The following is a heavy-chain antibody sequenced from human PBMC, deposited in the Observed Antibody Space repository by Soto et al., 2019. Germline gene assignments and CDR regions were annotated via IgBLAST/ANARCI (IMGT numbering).Heavy chain of an antibody. CDR2: TSSGGST. Sequence: HLVESGGGWVQPGGSLRLSCVASGFSVSSHYMSWVRRAPGKGLEWVSLTSSGGSTYYTDSVKGRFTVSRHDSENTLYLQMNNLRVEDTAVYYCARASVVWGKGTTVTVSA. V-gene: IGHV3-53*04. J-gene: IGHJ6*04. CDR3: ARASVV. CDR1: GFSVSSHY.